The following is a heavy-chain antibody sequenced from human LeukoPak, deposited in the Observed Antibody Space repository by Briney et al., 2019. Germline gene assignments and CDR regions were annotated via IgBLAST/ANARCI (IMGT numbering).Heavy chain of an antibody. D-gene: IGHD6-13*01. Sequence: ASVKVSCKASGGTFSSYAISWVRQAPGQGLEWMGRVIPIFGTANYAQKFQGRVTITTDESTSTAYMELSSLRSEDTAVYYCARDRGIGAALPGYWGQGTRVTVSS. CDR3: ARDRGIGAALPGY. CDR1: GGTFSSYA. CDR2: VIPIFGTA. J-gene: IGHJ4*02. V-gene: IGHV1-69*05.